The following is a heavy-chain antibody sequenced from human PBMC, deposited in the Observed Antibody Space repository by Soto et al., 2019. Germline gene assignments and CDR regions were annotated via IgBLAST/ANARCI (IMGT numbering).Heavy chain of an antibody. CDR3: ARGTTMVRGVIQFRLYGMDV. D-gene: IGHD3-10*01. V-gene: IGHV3-48*02. CDR2: ISSSSSTI. CDR1: GFTFSSYS. Sequence: PVGSLRLSCAASGFTFSSYSMNWVRQAPGKGLEWVSYISSSSSTIYYADSVKGRFTISRDNAKNSLYLQMNSLRDEDTAVYYCARGTTMVRGVIQFRLYGMDVWGQGTTVTVSS. J-gene: IGHJ6*02.